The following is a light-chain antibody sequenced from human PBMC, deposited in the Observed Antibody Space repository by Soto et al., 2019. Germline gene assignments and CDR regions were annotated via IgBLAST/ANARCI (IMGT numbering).Light chain of an antibody. Sequence: DIQMTQSPSSLSASVGDRVTITCRASQSINIYLNWYQQKPGKAPQVLIYAASSLQSGVPSRFTGSGSGTDFTLTISSLQSEDFGTYYCQQYGNSPITFGQGTRLEIK. CDR2: AAS. V-gene: IGKV1-39*01. J-gene: IGKJ5*01. CDR1: QSINIY. CDR3: QQYGNSPIT.